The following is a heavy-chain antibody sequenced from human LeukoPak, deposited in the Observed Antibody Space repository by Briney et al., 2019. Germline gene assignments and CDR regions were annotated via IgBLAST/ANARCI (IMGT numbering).Heavy chain of an antibody. CDR1: GFTFSDYY. CDR2: ISSSGSTI. J-gene: IGHJ4*02. D-gene: IGHD3-22*01. V-gene: IGHV3-11*01. Sequence: GGSLRLSCAASGFTFSDYYMSWIRQAPGEGLEWVSYISSSGSTIYYADSVKGRFTISRDNAKNSLYLQLNSLRAEDTAVYYCARDFYDSSGYYNWSQGTLVTVSS. CDR3: ARDFYDSSGYYN.